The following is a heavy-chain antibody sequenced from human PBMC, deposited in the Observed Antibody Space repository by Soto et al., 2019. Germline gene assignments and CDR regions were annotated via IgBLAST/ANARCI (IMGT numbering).Heavy chain of an antibody. V-gene: IGHV4-59*01. CDR1: GGPIRRYY. Sequence: QVHLQESGPGLLKPSETLSLTCSVSGGPIRRYYLSLVRQAPGKGLEWITHIAYTGTTGYNPSLWMRVTISGDTSLIVFSLTMTSVTAAGTAVYYCARVGFSVYEALDYWGQRILVTVSS. D-gene: IGHD5-12*01. CDR3: ARVGFSVYEALDY. CDR2: IAYTGTT. J-gene: IGHJ4*02.